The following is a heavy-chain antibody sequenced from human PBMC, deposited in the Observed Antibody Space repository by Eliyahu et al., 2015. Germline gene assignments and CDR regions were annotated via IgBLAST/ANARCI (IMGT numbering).Heavy chain of an antibody. CDR3: ALEGGSSGPRWFDP. Sequence: QVQLVQSGTEVKXPGSXVKVXCKASGGTFSTYTIXWVRQAPGXGLXWMGGIIPIFGTANYAQKFQGRVTITADESTSTAYMELSSLRSEDTAVYYCALEGGSSGPRWFDPWGQGTLVTVSS. CDR1: GGTFSTYT. J-gene: IGHJ5*02. D-gene: IGHD6-19*01. CDR2: IIPIFGTA. V-gene: IGHV1-69*01.